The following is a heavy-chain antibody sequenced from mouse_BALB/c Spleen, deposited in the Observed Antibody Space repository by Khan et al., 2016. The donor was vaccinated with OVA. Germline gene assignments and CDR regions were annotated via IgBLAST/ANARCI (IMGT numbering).Heavy chain of an antibody. CDR2: IFPGTGTT. D-gene: IGHD2-1*01. CDR3: ARDYFGNYEFVY. J-gene: IGHJ3*01. CDR1: GYAFTSYW. Sequence: QVQLKESGTELVKPGASVKLSCKTSGYAFTSYWIQWVKQRPGQGLGWIGQIFPGTGTTYYNENFKGKATLTVNTSSSTAYMQLSSLTSEDSAVYFCARDYFGNYEFVYWGRGTLVTVSP. V-gene: IGHV1S132*01.